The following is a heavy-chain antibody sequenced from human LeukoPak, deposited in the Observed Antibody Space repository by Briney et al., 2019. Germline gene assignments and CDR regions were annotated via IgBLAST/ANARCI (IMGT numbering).Heavy chain of an antibody. CDR1: GYTFTSYG. V-gene: IGHV1-18*01. J-gene: IGHJ4*02. Sequence: ASVKVSCKASGYTFTSYGISWVRQAPGQGLEWMGWISPYNGNTNYAQKPQGRVTMTTDTSTSTAYMELRSLRSDDTAVYYCARDAHFVTGIAVAGTSDYWGQGTLVTVSS. CDR2: ISPYNGNT. CDR3: ARDAHFVTGIAVAGTSDY. D-gene: IGHD6-19*01.